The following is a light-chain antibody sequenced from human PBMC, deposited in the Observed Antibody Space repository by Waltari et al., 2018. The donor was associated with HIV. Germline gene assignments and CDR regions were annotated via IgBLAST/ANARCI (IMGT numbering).Light chain of an antibody. CDR3: SSWTSSTTLV. Sequence: QSSLIQPASVPGYPEHSLTNPRTGPNRAVSSYDSVSWYQQYPGKAPRLIISDVRNRPSGISSRFSGSKYGYTASLTISGLRAEDEADYFCSSWTSSTTLVFGTGTKVTVL. CDR1: NRAVSSYDS. V-gene: IGLV2-14*01. CDR2: DVR. J-gene: IGLJ1*01.